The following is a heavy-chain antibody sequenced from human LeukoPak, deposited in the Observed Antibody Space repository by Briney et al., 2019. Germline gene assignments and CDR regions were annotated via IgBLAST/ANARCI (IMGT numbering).Heavy chain of an antibody. V-gene: IGHV4-59*01. J-gene: IGHJ4*02. CDR2: ISCSGGT. Sequence: TSETLSLTCTVSGDSIRSYQWSWFRQPPGKGLEWIGYISCSGGTVYSPSLRSRVTISVDTSKSQFSLKLSSVTAADTAVYYCARVGRGDHTWGSYSFDYWGQGILVTVSS. CDR1: GDSIRSYQ. CDR3: ARVGRGDHTWGSYSFDY. D-gene: IGHD3-16*01.